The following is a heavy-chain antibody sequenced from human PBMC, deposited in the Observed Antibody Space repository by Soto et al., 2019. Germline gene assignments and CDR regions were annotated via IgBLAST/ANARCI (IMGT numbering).Heavy chain of an antibody. D-gene: IGHD3-10*01. Sequence: SVKVSCKTSGDNFKKHVFTWVRQAPGQGLEWMGWTIPALGKTYYIEKFQGRVTITVDDATRTVYMEVRDLTSEDTAIYYCARSSFRPSALDFWGQGTTVTVSS. J-gene: IGHJ6*02. CDR2: TIPALGKT. CDR1: GDNFKKHV. CDR3: ARSSFRPSALDF. V-gene: IGHV1-69*10.